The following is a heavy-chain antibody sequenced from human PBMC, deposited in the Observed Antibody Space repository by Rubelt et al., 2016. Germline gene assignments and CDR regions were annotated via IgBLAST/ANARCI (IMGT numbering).Heavy chain of an antibody. J-gene: IGHJ6*02. CDR2: IYYSGST. Sequence: QLQLQESGPGLVKPSETLSLTCTVSGGSISSSSYYWGWIRQPPGKGLEWIGSIYYSGSTYYNPSLKSRVHISVATSNNPFSRNRSSVTAADTAVYYCARGRMGFHYYYYGMDVWGQGTTVTVSS. V-gene: IGHV4-39*01. D-gene: IGHD1-26*01. CDR1: GGSISSSSYY. CDR3: ARGRMGFHYYYYGMDV.